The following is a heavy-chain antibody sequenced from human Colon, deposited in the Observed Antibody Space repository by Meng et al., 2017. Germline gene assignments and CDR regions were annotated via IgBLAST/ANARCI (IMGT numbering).Heavy chain of an antibody. CDR1: GFTFSSYW. J-gene: IGHJ4*02. Sequence: GESLKISCQAPGFTFSSYWMSWVRQAPGKGLEWVANIKQDGSEKYYVDSVKGRFTISRDNAKNSLYLQMNSLRAEDTAVYYCARDEGYFVSGSYADYWGQGTLVTVSS. CDR2: IKQDGSEK. D-gene: IGHD3-10*01. CDR3: ARDEGYFVSGSYADY. V-gene: IGHV3-7*01.